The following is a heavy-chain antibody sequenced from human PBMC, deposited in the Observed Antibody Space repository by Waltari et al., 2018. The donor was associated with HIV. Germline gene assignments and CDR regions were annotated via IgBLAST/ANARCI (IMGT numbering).Heavy chain of an antibody. Sequence: QVQLVQSGAEVQTPGASVKVSCMVSGYTLTELSIYWVRQASGTGLEWMGGFDPEDGETIYAQKFQGRVTMTEDTSTDTAYMELSSLRSEDTAVYYCATDRALGQQLDWNWFDPWGQGTLVTVSS. J-gene: IGHJ5*02. CDR1: GYTLTELS. D-gene: IGHD6-13*01. CDR2: FDPEDGET. V-gene: IGHV1-24*01. CDR3: ATDRALGQQLDWNWFDP.